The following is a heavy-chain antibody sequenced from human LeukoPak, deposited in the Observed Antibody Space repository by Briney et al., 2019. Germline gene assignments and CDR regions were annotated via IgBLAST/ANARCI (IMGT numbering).Heavy chain of an antibody. CDR1: GFTFCDFA. CDR3: TRGAKAAAGLCDY. J-gene: IGHJ4*02. Sequence: GGSLRLFCTASGFTFCDFAMRWVRQAPGKGVEWVGFIRSNNYGETTEYAASVKGRFTISRDDSDSIAYLQMNSLKTEDTAVYYCTRGAKAAAGLCDYWGQGTLVTVSS. D-gene: IGHD6-13*01. CDR2: IRSNNYGETT. V-gene: IGHV3-49*04.